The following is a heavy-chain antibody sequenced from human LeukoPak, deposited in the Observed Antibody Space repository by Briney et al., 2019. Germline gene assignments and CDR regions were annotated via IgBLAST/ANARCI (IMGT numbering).Heavy chain of an antibody. CDR3: ARGHYDFWSGFPGV. V-gene: IGHV4-39*01. CDR1: GGPISSSSYY. J-gene: IGHJ6*04. Sequence: SETLSLTCTVSGGPISSSSYYWGWIRQPPGKGLEWFGSIYYSGSTYYNPSLKSRVTISVDTSKNQFSLKLSSVTAADTAVYYCARGHYDFWSGFPGVWGKGTTVTVSS. D-gene: IGHD3-3*01. CDR2: IYYSGST.